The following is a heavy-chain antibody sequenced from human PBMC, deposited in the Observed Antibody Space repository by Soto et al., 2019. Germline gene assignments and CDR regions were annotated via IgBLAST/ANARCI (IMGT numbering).Heavy chain of an antibody. Sequence: SGTLCLTCAVSGYSSSSCYYWGWIREPPGKWLEGIGTIYNSGSTYYNPSLKSRVTILVDTSKNQFSLKLSSVTAADTAVYYCAREGDDVLRFLEWLSDGGKYFDYWGQGTLVTVSS. V-gene: IGHV4-38-2*02. D-gene: IGHD3-3*01. CDR1: GYSSSSCYY. CDR3: AREGDDVLRFLEWLSDGGKYFDY. CDR2: IYNSGST. J-gene: IGHJ4*02.